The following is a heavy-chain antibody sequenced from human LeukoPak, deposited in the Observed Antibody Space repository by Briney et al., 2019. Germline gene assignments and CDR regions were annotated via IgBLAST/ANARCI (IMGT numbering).Heavy chain of an antibody. Sequence: SETLSLTCTVSGGSISSYYWSWIRQPPGKGLEWIGHIYYSGSTNYNPSLKSRVTISVDTSKNQFSLKLSSVTAADTAVYYCARVTYSSSWPIYYYYGMDVWGKGTTVTVSS. J-gene: IGHJ6*04. CDR1: GGSISSYY. V-gene: IGHV4-59*01. CDR3: ARVTYSSSWPIYYYYGMDV. CDR2: IYYSGST. D-gene: IGHD6-13*01.